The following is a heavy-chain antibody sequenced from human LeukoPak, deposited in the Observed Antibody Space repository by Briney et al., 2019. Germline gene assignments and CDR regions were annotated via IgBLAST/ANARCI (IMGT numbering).Heavy chain of an antibody. D-gene: IGHD5-12*01. CDR3: ARDRYSGYAG. J-gene: IGHJ4*02. CDR1: GFTFSSYW. CDR2: INNDGSRT. V-gene: IGHV3-74*01. Sequence: GGSLRLSCAASGFTFSSYWMHWVRQAPGKGLVWVSRINNDGSRTSYADSVKGRFTISRDNAKNTLYLQMNSLRAEDTAVYYCARDRYSGYAGWGQGTLVTVSS.